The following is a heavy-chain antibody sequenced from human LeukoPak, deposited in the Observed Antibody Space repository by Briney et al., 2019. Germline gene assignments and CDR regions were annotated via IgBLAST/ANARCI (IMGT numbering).Heavy chain of an antibody. CDR2: INPNSGGT. CDR3: ARVRGGSYSSFDY. CDR1: GYTFTSYG. Sequence: ASVKVSCKASGYTFTSYGISWVRQAPGQGLEWMGWINPNSGGTNYAQKFQGRVTMTRDTSISTAYMELSRLRSDDTAVYYCARVRGGSYSSFDYWGQGTLVTVSS. J-gene: IGHJ4*02. D-gene: IGHD1-26*01. V-gene: IGHV1-2*02.